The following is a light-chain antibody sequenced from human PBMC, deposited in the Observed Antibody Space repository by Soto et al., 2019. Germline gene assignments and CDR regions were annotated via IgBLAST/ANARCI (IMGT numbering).Light chain of an antibody. J-gene: IGKJ5*01. V-gene: IGKV3-20*01. CDR2: GAS. CDR1: QSVSSSY. Sequence: EIVFTQSPGTLSLSPGERATLSCRASQSVSSSYLAWYQQKPGQAPSLLIYGASSRATGIPDRFSGSGSGTDFTLTISRLEPEDLAVYYCQQYGSTPLTFGQGTRLEIK. CDR3: QQYGSTPLT.